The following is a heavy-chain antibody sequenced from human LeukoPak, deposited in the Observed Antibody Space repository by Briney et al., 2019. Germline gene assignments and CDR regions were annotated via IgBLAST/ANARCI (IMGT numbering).Heavy chain of an antibody. V-gene: IGHV4-38-2*02. D-gene: IGHD2-15*01. CDR1: GYSISSGYY. J-gene: IGHJ4*02. Sequence: KTSETLSLTCTVSGYSISSGYYWGWIRQPPGKGLEWIGSIYHSGNTDYNPSLKSRVTISVDTSKNQFSLKLSSVTAADTAVYYCARASVAVVAVDYWGQGTLVTVSS. CDR2: IYHSGNT. CDR3: ARASVAVVAVDY.